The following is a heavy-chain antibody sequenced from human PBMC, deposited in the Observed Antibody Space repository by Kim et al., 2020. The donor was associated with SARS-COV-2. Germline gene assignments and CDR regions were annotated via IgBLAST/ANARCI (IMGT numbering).Heavy chain of an antibody. Sequence: ASVKVSCKASGYTFTGYYMHWVRQAPGQGLEWMGRINPNSGGTNYAQKFQGRVTMTRDTSISTAYMELSRLRSDDTAVYYCARAVIGSSGWYRSDNWFDPWGQGTLVTVSS. CDR2: INPNSGGT. J-gene: IGHJ5*02. V-gene: IGHV1-2*06. D-gene: IGHD6-19*01. CDR3: ARAVIGSSGWYRSDNWFDP. CDR1: GYTFTGYY.